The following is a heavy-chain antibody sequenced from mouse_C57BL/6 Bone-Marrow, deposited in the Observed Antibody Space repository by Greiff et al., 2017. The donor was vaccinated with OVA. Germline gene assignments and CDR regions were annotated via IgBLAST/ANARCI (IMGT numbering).Heavy chain of an antibody. D-gene: IGHD2-4*01. J-gene: IGHJ2*01. CDR1: GFTFSSYA. CDR3: TREDYYDYDVLFDY. Sequence: EVKVEESGEGLVKPGGSLKLSCAASGFTFSSYAMSWVRQTPEKRLEWVAYISSGGDYIYYADTVKGRFTISRDNARNTLYLQMSSLKSEDTAMYYCTREDYYDYDVLFDYWGQGTTLTVSS. CDR2: ISSGGDYI. V-gene: IGHV5-9-1*02.